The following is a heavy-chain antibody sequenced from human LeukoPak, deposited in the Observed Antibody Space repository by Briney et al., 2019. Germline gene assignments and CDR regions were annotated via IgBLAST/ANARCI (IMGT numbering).Heavy chain of an antibody. CDR3: AGRCVVAFDI. J-gene: IGHJ3*02. CDR1: GYTFTSSG. Sequence: ASVKVSCKAPGYTFTSSGSSWVRQAPGQGLEWMGWINAYMGNTNYAQKLQGRVTMTTDTSTSTAYMELRSLRSDDTAVYYCAGRCVVAFDIWGQGTMVTVSS. CDR2: INAYMGNT. D-gene: IGHD2-15*01. V-gene: IGHV1-18*04.